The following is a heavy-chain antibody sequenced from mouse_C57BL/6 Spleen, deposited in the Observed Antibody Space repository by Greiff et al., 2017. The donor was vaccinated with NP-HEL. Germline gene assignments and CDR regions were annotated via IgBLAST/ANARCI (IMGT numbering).Heavy chain of an antibody. J-gene: IGHJ4*01. D-gene: IGHD1-1*01. CDR1: GYAFSSSW. CDR3: ARSLITTVVAEAMDY. V-gene: IGHV1-82*01. Sequence: QVQLQQSGPELVKPGASVKISCKASGYAFSSSWMNWVKQRPGKGLEWIGRIYPGDGDTNYNGKFKGKATLTADKSSSTAYMQLSSLTSEDSAVYFCARSLITTVVAEAMDYWGQGTSVTVSS. CDR2: IYPGDGDT.